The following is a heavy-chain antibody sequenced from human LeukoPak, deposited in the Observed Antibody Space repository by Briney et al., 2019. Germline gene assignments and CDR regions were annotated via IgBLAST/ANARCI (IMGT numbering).Heavy chain of an antibody. CDR1: GGSISIGSYY. CDR2: IYAGGNT. J-gene: IGHJ4*02. D-gene: IGHD4-23*01. Sequence: ESGPGLVKPSETLSLTCTVSGGSISIGSYYWGWIRQPAGKGLEWIGRIYAGGNTNYNPSHYSPSLKSRVIISIDTSKSQFSQNLTSVTAADTAVYYCAREFRGGGDSGIFDYWGQGTLVTVSS. CDR3: AREFRGGGDSGIFDY. V-gene: IGHV4-61*02.